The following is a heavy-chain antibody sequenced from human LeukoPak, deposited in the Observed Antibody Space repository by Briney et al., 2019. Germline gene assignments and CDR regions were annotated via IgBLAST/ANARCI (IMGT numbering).Heavy chain of an antibody. CDR3: ARDNCSGGSCYSG. CDR2: IYYSGST. D-gene: IGHD2-15*01. J-gene: IGHJ4*02. Sequence: PSETLSLTCTVSGGSISSSSYYWGWIRQPPGKGLEWIGSIYYSGSTYYNPSLKSRVTISVDTSKNQFSLKLSSVTAADTAVYYCARDNCSGGSCYSGWGQGTLVTVSS. V-gene: IGHV4-39*07. CDR1: GGSISSSSYY.